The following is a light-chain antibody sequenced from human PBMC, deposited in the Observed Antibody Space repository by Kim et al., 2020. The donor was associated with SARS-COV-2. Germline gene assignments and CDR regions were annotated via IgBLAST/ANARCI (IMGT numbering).Light chain of an antibody. J-gene: IGLJ1*01. CDR1: RANIGAGYD. CDR2: DNT. Sequence: RVPISCTGSRANIGAGYDVHWYQQLPGTAPKLLVYDNTNRPSGVSDRFSGSKSATSASLAITGLQAEDEADYYCQSYDTGLNNYVFGTGTKVTVL. CDR3: QSYDTGLNNYV. V-gene: IGLV1-40*01.